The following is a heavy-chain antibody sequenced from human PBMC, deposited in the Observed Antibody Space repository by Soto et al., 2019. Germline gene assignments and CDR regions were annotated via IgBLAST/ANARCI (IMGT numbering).Heavy chain of an antibody. CDR1: GGSISSSSYY. V-gene: IGHV4-39*01. D-gene: IGHD5-18*01. CDR2: IYYSGST. J-gene: IGHJ5*02. Sequence: LSLTCTVSGGSISSSSYYWGWIRQPPGKGLEWIGSIYYSGSTYYNPSLKSRVTISVDTSKNQFSLKLSSVTAADTAVYYCARRGYSYGYWFDPWGQGTLVTVSS. CDR3: ARRGYSYGYWFDP.